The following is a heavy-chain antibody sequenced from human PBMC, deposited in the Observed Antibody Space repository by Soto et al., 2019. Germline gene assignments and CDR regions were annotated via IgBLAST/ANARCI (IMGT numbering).Heavy chain of an antibody. V-gene: IGHV1-8*01. CDR3: ARTNGGVIVRGYYYYMDV. Sequence: GASVKVSCKASGYTFTSYDISWVRQATGQGLEWMGWMNPNSGNTGYAQKFQGRVTMTRNTSISTAYMELSSLRSEDTAVYYCARTNGGVIVRGYYYYMDVWGKGTTVTVSS. D-gene: IGHD3-16*02. CDR2: MNPNSGNT. CDR1: GYTFTSYD. J-gene: IGHJ6*03.